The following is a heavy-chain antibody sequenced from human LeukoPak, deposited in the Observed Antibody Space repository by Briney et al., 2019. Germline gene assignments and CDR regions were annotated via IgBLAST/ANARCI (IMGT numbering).Heavy chain of an antibody. CDR2: VAAGGDNT. J-gene: IGHJ4*02. CDR3: ARDRNFDCLVGCRLDY. V-gene: IGHV3-23*01. D-gene: IGHD3-9*01. Sequence: GGSLRLSCVASGFTFSTYAMTWVRQAPGKGLEWVSTVAAGGDNTYYADSVKGRFTISRDNSKNTLYLQMNSLRAEDTAVYYCARDRNFDCLVGCRLDYWGQGTLVTVSS. CDR1: GFTFSTYA.